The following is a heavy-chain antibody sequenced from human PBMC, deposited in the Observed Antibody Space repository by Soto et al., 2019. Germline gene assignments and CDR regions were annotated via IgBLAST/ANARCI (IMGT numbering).Heavy chain of an antibody. CDR2: ISDSSSNT. CDR1: GGSLSSFY. D-gene: IGHD1-7*01. CDR3: AKGEGYKWNYEFDP. Sequence: LSLTCSVSGGSLSSFYWSWIRQAPGKGLEWVSYISDSSSNTNYGDSVKGRFTISRDNAKNLLYLQMNSLRAEDTAVYYCAKGEGYKWNYEFDPWGQGTLVTVSS. J-gene: IGHJ5*02. V-gene: IGHV3-11*06.